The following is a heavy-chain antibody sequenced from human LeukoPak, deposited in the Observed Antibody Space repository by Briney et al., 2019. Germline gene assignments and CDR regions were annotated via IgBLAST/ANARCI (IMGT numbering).Heavy chain of an antibody. J-gene: IGHJ4*02. CDR3: ARQKVLLWFGELLDNSDEY. CDR2: IYTSGST. D-gene: IGHD3-10*01. V-gene: IGHV4-61*02. Sequence: PSQTLSLTCTVSGGSISSGSYYWSWIRQPAGKGLEWIGRIYTSGSTNYNPSLKSRVTISVDTSKNQFSLKLSSVTAADTAVYYCARQKVLLWFGELLDNSDEYWGQGTLVAVSS. CDR1: GGSISSGSYY.